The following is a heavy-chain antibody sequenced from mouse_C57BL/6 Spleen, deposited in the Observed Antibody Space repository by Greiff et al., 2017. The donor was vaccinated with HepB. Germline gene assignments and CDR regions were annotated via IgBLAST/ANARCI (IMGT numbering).Heavy chain of an antibody. J-gene: IGHJ1*03. D-gene: IGHD1-1*01. CDR2: INPYNGGT. CDR1: GYTFTDYY. Sequence: EVQLQQSGPVLVKPGASVKMSCKASGYTFTDYYMNWVKQSHGKSLEWIGVINPYNGGTSYNQKFKGKATLTVDKSSSTAYMELNSLTSEDSAVYYCARSHYYGSSSDWYFDVWGTGTTVTVSS. V-gene: IGHV1-19*01. CDR3: ARSHYYGSSSDWYFDV.